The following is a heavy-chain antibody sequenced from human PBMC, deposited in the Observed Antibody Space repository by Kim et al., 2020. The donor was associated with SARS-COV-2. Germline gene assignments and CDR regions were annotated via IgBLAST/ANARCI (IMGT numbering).Heavy chain of an antibody. J-gene: IGHJ6*02. V-gene: IGHV4-31*02. D-gene: IGHD6-13*01. Sequence: PSLKSRVTRSVDTSKNQFSLKLSSGTAADTAVYYCARDRQQLVRNGMDVWGQGTTVTDSS. CDR3: ARDRQQLVRNGMDV.